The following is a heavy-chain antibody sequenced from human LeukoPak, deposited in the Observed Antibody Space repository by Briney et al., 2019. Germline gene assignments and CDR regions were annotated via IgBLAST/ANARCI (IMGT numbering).Heavy chain of an antibody. CDR1: GGSISSGGYY. CDR3: ARETYNWNDLYYYYGMDV. J-gene: IGHJ6*02. V-gene: IGHV4-31*03. D-gene: IGHD1-1*01. Sequence: SQTLSLTCNVSGGSISSGGYYWSWIRQHPGKGLEWIGYIYYSGSTYYNPSLKSRVTISVDTSKNQFSLKLSSVTAADTAVYYCARETYNWNDLYYYYGMDVWGQGTTVTVSS. CDR2: IYYSGST.